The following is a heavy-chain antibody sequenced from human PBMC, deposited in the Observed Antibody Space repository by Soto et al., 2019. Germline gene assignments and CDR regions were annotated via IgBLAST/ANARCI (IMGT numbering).Heavy chain of an antibody. J-gene: IGHJ4*02. CDR3: ARELPPVDY. Sequence: QVQLVQSGAEVKKPGASVKVSCKASGYTFSSYFISWVRQAPGQGLAWMGWISAYSGNTNDAQNLQGRVTMTTDTSTSTAYMELGSLRSDDTAVYYCARELPPVDYWGQGTLVTVSS. V-gene: IGHV1-18*01. CDR1: GYTFSSYF. CDR2: ISAYSGNT.